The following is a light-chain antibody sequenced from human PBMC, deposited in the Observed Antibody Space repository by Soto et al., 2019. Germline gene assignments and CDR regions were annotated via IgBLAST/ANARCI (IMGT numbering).Light chain of an antibody. Sequence: EVVLTQSPATLSLSPGERATLSCRASQSIDNYLAWYQQQPGQAPRLLIYDASNRATGIPARFSGSGSGTDFTLTISTLEPEYFAVYYCQQRSNYITFGQGTRLE. CDR3: QQRSNYIT. CDR1: QSIDNY. V-gene: IGKV3-11*01. J-gene: IGKJ5*01. CDR2: DAS.